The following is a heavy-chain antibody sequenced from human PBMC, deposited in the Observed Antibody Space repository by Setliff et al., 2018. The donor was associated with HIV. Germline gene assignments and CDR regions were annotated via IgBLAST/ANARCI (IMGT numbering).Heavy chain of an antibody. J-gene: IGHJ3*01. CDR1: GFILSTYW. CDR3: VINQWLQFDIFNV. CDR2: IKQDGSEK. Sequence: PGGSLRLSCSASGFILSTYWMSWVRQVPGKGLAWVANIKQDGSEKDYVDSVKGRFTISRDNTKNSLYSQMNSLRAEDTAVYYCVINQWLQFDIFNVWGQGTMVTVSS. V-gene: IGHV3-7*05. D-gene: IGHD3-22*01.